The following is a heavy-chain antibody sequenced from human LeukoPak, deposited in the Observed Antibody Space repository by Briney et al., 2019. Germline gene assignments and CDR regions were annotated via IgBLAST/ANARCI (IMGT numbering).Heavy chain of an antibody. V-gene: IGHV4-59*12. D-gene: IGHD3-10*01. Sequence: SETLSLTCTVSGGSIRSYYWSWIRQPPGKGLEWIAYIYYSGSTNYNPSLKSRVTISVDTSKNQFSLKLSSVTPEDTAVYYCARDSVTMVRGVIITESWYMDVWGKGTTVTVSS. CDR1: GGSIRSYY. J-gene: IGHJ6*03. CDR3: ARDSVTMVRGVIITESWYMDV. CDR2: IYYSGST.